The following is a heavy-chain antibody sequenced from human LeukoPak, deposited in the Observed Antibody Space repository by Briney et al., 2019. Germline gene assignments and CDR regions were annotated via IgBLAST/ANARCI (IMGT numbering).Heavy chain of an antibody. CDR2: ITNNGVNT. J-gene: IGHJ3*02. V-gene: IGHV3-64*04. Sequence: GGSLRLSCSASGFTFSSDAMHWVRQAPGKGLEYVSTITNNGVNTYYADSVKGRFTISRDNAKNTLSLQMNSLRAEDTAVYYCARVGGSNAFDIWGQGTMVIVSS. D-gene: IGHD1-26*01. CDR1: GFTFSSDA. CDR3: ARVGGSNAFDI.